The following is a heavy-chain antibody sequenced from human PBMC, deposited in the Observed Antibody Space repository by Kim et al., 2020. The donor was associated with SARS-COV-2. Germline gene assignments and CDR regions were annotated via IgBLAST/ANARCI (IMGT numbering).Heavy chain of an antibody. J-gene: IGHJ4*02. Sequence: SETLSLTCAVYGGSFSGYYWSWIRQPPGKGLEWIGEINHSGSTNYNLSLKSRVTISVDTSKNQFSLKLSSVTAADTAVYYCARYCSGGSCYSRIHDYWGQGTLVTVSS. D-gene: IGHD2-15*01. CDR3: ARYCSGGSCYSRIHDY. CDR1: GGSFSGYY. V-gene: IGHV4-34*01. CDR2: INHSGST.